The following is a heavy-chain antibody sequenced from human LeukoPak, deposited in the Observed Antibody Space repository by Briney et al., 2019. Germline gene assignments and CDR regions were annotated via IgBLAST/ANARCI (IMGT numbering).Heavy chain of an antibody. Sequence: ASVKVSCKASGYTFTSHGISGVRQPPGQGLEWMGGSSVYNGNTNYAQKLQGSVTMTTDTSTSTAYMELRSLRSDDTAVYYCARGLTMIVVSAFDIWGQGTMVTVSS. J-gene: IGHJ3*02. CDR3: ARGLTMIVVSAFDI. CDR2: SSVYNGNT. CDR1: GYTFTSHG. V-gene: IGHV1-18*01. D-gene: IGHD3-22*01.